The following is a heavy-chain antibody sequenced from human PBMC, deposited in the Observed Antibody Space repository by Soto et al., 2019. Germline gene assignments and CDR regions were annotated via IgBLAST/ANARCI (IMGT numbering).Heavy chain of an antibody. Sequence: EVQLVESGGGLVQPGGSLRLSCVASGFAFWGDWMSWVRQAPGKGLEWVANIKQDGSKAQYLESVRGRFTISRDNSKSSVYLQMNSLSAEDTALSYCARDFYGGFSYGPGDSWGEGTVFTVSS. J-gene: IGHJ4*02. D-gene: IGHD2-15*01. CDR1: GFAFWGDW. CDR3: ARDFYGGFSYGPGDS. V-gene: IGHV3-7*01. CDR2: IKQDGSKA.